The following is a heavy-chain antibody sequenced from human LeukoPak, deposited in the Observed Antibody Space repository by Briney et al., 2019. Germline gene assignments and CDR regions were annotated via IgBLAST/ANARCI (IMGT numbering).Heavy chain of an antibody. Sequence: PGGSLRLSCAASGFTFSSYGMHWVRQAPGKGLEWVAVISYDGSNKYYADSVKGRFTISRGNSKNTLYLQMNSLRAEDTAVYYCAKDSGSGRFDLWGRGTLVTVSS. CDR2: ISYDGSNK. CDR1: GFTFSSYG. CDR3: AKDSGSGRFDL. V-gene: IGHV3-30*18. J-gene: IGHJ2*01. D-gene: IGHD1-14*01.